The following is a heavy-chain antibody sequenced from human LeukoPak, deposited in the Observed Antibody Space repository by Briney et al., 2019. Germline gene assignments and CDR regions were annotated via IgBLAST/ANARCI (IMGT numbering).Heavy chain of an antibody. J-gene: IGHJ3*02. Sequence: RRSLRLSCAASGFTFSSYGMHWVRQAPGKGLEWVAVIWYGGSNKYYADSVKGRFTISRDNSKNTLYLQMNSLRAEDTAVYYCASVNSGLGYYDAFDIWGQGTMVTVSS. CDR1: GFTFSSYG. V-gene: IGHV3-33*08. CDR3: ASVNSGLGYYDAFDI. CDR2: IWYGGSNK. D-gene: IGHD2/OR15-2a*01.